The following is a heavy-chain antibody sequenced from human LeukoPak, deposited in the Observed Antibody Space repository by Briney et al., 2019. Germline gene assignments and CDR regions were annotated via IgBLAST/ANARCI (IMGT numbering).Heavy chain of an antibody. J-gene: IGHJ4*02. Sequence: SETLSLTCTVSGGSISSSSYYWGWIRQPPGKGLEWIGSIYYSGSTYYNPSLKSRVTISVDTSKNQFSLKLSSVTAADTAVYYCARRDYVWGSYRSWGQGTLVTVSS. CDR2: IYYSGST. CDR1: GGSISSSSYY. D-gene: IGHD3-16*02. CDR3: ARRDYVWGSYRS. V-gene: IGHV4-39*01.